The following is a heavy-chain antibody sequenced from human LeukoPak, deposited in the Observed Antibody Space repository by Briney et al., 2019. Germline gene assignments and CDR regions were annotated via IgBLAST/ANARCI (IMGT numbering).Heavy chain of an antibody. CDR3: ARDLQGLRDGYNRGYLWKVYYYMDV. CDR2: IIPIFGTA. Sequence: SVKVSCKASGYTFTGYYMHWVRQAPGQGLEWVGGIIPIFGTANYAQKFQGRVTITADESTSTAYMELSSLRSEDTAVYYCARDLQGLRDGYNRGYLWKVYYYMDVWGKGTTVTVSS. D-gene: IGHD5-24*01. CDR1: GYTFTGYY. J-gene: IGHJ6*03. V-gene: IGHV1-69*13.